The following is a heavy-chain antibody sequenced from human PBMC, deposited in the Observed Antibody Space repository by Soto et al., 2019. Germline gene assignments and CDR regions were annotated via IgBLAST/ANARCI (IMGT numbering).Heavy chain of an antibody. CDR1: GFTFSNHW. CDR2: IYGGDSDT. D-gene: IGHD2-15*01. CDR3: AGRVGYCSGESCLDV. V-gene: IGHV5-51*03. Sequence: VQLVQSGAEVKKSGESLKISCKGFGFTFSNHWIAWVRHMPGRGLEWMGIIYGGDSDTRYSPSFQGQVTISVDKSISTVYLQWRSLKDSDTAMYFCAGRVGYCSGESCLDVWGGGTTVTVSS. J-gene: IGHJ6*04.